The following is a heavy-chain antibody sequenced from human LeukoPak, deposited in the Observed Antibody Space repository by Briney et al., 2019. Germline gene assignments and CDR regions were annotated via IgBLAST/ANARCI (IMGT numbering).Heavy chain of an antibody. V-gene: IGHV4-39*01. CDR1: GGSISSSSYY. CDR3: ARHQLIDWSPAVDY. J-gene: IGHJ4*02. D-gene: IGHD3-9*01. Sequence: PSETLSLTCTVSGGSISSSSYYRGWVRQPPGKGLEWIGSIQHSGSTYYNPSLKSRVTISVDTSKNQFSLKLSSVTAADTATYYCARHQLIDWSPAVDYWGQGTLVTVSS. CDR2: IQHSGST.